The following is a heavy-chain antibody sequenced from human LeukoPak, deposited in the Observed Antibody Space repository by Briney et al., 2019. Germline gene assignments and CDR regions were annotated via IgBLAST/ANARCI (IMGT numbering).Heavy chain of an antibody. J-gene: IGHJ4*02. V-gene: IGHV1-8*03. CDR1: GYNFISYA. Sequence: ASVRVSCKASGYNFISYAISWVRQATGQGLEWMGWMNPNSGNTGYAQKFQGRVTITRNTSISTAYMELSSLRSEDTAVYYCARGDYDILTGYYPPDYWGQGTLVTVSS. CDR2: MNPNSGNT. D-gene: IGHD3-9*01. CDR3: ARGDYDILTGYYPPDY.